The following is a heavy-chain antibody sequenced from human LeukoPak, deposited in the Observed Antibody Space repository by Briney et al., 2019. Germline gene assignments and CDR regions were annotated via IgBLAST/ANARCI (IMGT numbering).Heavy chain of an antibody. CDR2: IYYTGNT. D-gene: IGHD2-21*01. CDR1: GGSISSDY. Sequence: SETLSLTCTVSGGSISSDYWSWIRQPPGKRLEWLGYIYYTGNTNYNPSLKSRVTMSLDTSKNQFALNLRSVTAADTAVYYCARVDWDGYYYYYGMDVWGQGTAVTVSS. V-gene: IGHV4-59*01. CDR3: ARVDWDGYYYYYGMDV. J-gene: IGHJ6*02.